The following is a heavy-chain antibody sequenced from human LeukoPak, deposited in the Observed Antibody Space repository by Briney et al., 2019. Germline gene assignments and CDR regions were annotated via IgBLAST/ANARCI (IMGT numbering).Heavy chain of an antibody. Sequence: SETLSLTCAVYGGSFSGYYWSWIRQPAGKGLEWIGRIYTSGSTNYNPSLKSRVTISVDTSKNQFSLKLSSVTAADTAVYYCARALYSGSYALGYIDYWGQGTLVTVSS. D-gene: IGHD1-26*01. CDR2: IYTSGST. CDR1: GGSFSGYY. J-gene: IGHJ4*02. CDR3: ARALYSGSYALGYIDY. V-gene: IGHV4-59*10.